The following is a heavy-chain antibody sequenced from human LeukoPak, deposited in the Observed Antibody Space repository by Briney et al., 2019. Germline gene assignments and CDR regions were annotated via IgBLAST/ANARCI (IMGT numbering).Heavy chain of an antibody. J-gene: IGHJ4*02. Sequence: GESLKISCKTSGYSFTTYWIGWVRQMPGKGQKWMGIIFPGDSDTRYSPSFQGQVTISADKSISTAYLQWSSLKASDTAVYYCARRSGNYCFDYWGQGTLVTVSS. CDR2: IFPGDSDT. V-gene: IGHV5-51*01. CDR1: GYSFTTYW. CDR3: ARRSGNYCFDY. D-gene: IGHD1-26*01.